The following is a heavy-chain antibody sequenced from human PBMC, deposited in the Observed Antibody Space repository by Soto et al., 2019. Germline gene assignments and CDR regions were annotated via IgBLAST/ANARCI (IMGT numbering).Heavy chain of an antibody. CDR2: VDSDGSGT. CDR3: ATVFEH. J-gene: IGHJ4*02. V-gene: IGHV3-74*01. CDR1: GITFSGYW. Sequence: EVQLVESGGGSVQPGGSLRLSCVASGITFSGYWMHWVRQVPGKGLVWVARVDSDGSGTSYAASVKGRFTISRDNAKNSLYLQMKSLRVEDTAVYYCATVFEHWGQGIPVTVSS.